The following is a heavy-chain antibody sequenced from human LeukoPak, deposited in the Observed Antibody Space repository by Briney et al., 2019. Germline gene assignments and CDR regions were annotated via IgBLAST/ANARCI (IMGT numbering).Heavy chain of an antibody. D-gene: IGHD6-6*01. CDR3: ARAGAYSSSSSYFDY. CDR1: GFTFSSYA. J-gene: IGHJ4*02. Sequence: PGRSLRLSRAASGFTFSSYAMHWVRQAPGKGLEWVAVISYDGSNKYYADSVKGRFTISRDNSKNTLYLQMNSLRAEDTAVYYCARAGAYSSSSSYFDYWGQGTLVTVSS. V-gene: IGHV3-30-3*01. CDR2: ISYDGSNK.